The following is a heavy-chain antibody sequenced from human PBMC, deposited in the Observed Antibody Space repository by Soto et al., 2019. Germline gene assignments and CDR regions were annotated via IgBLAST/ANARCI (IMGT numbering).Heavy chain of an antibody. CDR1: GDSISRGGYS. V-gene: IGHV4-30-2*01. CDR2: IYGSGST. J-gene: IGHJ6*02. CDR3: ARGSSSYCDYGMDV. D-gene: IGHD6-6*01. Sequence: PSETLSLTCAVSGDSISRGGYSWTWIRQPPGKALEWIGNIYGSGSTSYNPSLKSRVTISVDTSKNQFSLRLTSVTAADTAVYFCARGSSSYCDYGMDVWGQGTTVTVSS.